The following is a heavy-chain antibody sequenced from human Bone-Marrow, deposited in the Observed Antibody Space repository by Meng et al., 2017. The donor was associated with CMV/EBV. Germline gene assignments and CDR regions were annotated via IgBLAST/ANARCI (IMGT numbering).Heavy chain of an antibody. CDR2: IWYNGSNK. CDR1: GFTFSSYG. CDR3: ARDHRDDYDY. Sequence: LSCAGSGFTFSSYGMHWVRQAPGKGLEWVAVIWYNGSNKYYADSVKGRFTISRDNSKSTLYLQMNSLRAEDTAVYYCARDHRDDYDYWGQGTLVTVSS. D-gene: IGHD5-24*01. J-gene: IGHJ4*02. V-gene: IGHV3-33*01.